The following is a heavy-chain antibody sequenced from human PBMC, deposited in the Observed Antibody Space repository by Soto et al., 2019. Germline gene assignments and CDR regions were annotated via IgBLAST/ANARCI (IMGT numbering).Heavy chain of an antibody. V-gene: IGHV4-34*01. D-gene: IGHD3-10*01. J-gene: IGHJ6*02. CDR3: ARGERVRGVMNYYYYVMDV. Sequence: SETLSLTYAVYGGSFSGYYWSWIRQPPGKGLEWIGEINHSGSTNYNPSLKSRVTISVDTSKNQFSLKLSSVTAADTAVYYCARGERVRGVMNYYYYVMDVWGQGTTVTVSS. CDR2: INHSGST. CDR1: GGSFSGYY.